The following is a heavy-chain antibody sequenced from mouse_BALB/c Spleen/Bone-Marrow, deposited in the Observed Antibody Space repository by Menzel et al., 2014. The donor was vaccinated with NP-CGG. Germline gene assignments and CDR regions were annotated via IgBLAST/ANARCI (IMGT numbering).Heavy chain of an antibody. CDR1: GYTSTNYW. CDR3: ARHYYGSSDAMDY. Sequence: QVQLQQPGAELVKPGASVKLSCKTSGYTSTNYWIQWVKQRPGQGLGWIGEIFPGTGTTYYNEKFKGKATLTIDTSSSTAYMQLSSLTSEDSAVYFCARHYYGSSDAMDYWGQGTSVTVSS. CDR2: IFPGTGTT. V-gene: IGHV1S132*01. J-gene: IGHJ4*01. D-gene: IGHD1-1*01.